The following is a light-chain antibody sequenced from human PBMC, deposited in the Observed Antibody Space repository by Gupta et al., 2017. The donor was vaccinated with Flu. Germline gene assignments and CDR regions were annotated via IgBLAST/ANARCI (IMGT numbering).Light chain of an antibody. CDR3: MQATHWPT. CDR2: TVS. J-gene: IGKJ2*01. Sequence: PVTLAQPASISFRSSQRLVYSDGNTFLSWFHQRPGQSPRRLIYTVSNRDSGVPDRCSGSGSGTDFTLKITRVEAEDVGIYFCMQATHWPTFGQGTKLEVK. V-gene: IGKV2-30*01. CDR1: QRLVYSDGNTF.